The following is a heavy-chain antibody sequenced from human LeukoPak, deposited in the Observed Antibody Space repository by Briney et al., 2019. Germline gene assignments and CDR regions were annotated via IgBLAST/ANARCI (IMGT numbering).Heavy chain of an antibody. D-gene: IGHD1-26*01. J-gene: IGHJ4*02. V-gene: IGHV3-23*01. CDR2: ISSGGTT. CDR1: GFTFSNYD. CDR3: SGSKNYYFDY. Sequence: GGSLRLSCATSGFTFSNYDMSWVRQAPGKGLEWVSIISSGGTTYSADSVKGRFTVSRDNSKNTLHLQMESLRAEDTALYYCSGSKNYYFDYWGQGTLVTVSS.